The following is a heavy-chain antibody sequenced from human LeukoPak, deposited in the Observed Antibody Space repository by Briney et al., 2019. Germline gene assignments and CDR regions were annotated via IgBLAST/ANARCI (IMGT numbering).Heavy chain of an antibody. CDR1: GFTFSSYW. V-gene: IGHV3-74*01. CDR3: ARGYCSSTSCYERNAFDI. CDR2: INSDGSST. D-gene: IGHD2-2*01. J-gene: IGHJ3*02. Sequence: GSLRLSCAASGFTFSSYWMHWVRQAPGKGLVWVSRINSDGSSTSYADSVKGRFTISRDNAKNTLYLQMNSLRAEDTAVYYCARGYCSSTSCYERNAFDIWGQGTMVTVSS.